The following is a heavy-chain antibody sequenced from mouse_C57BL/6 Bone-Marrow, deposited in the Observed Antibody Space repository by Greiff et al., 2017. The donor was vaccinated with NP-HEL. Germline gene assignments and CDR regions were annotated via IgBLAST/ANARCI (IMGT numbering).Heavy chain of an antibody. J-gene: IGHJ2*01. Sequence: EVMLVESGGGLVQPGGSMKLSCAASGFTFSDAWMDWVRQSPEKGLEWVAEIRNKANNHATYYAESVKGRFTISRDDSKSSVYLQMNSLRAEDTGIYYCTRHYGSSSTHFDYWGQGTTLTVSS. CDR3: TRHYGSSSTHFDY. D-gene: IGHD1-1*01. CDR2: IRNKANNHAT. CDR1: GFTFSDAW. V-gene: IGHV6-6*01.